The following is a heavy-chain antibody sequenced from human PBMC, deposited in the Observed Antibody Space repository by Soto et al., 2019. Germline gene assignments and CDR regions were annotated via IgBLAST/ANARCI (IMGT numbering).Heavy chain of an antibody. Sequence: QPGGSLRLSCAASGFTFSSYAMSWVRQAPGKGLGWVSAISGSGGSTYYADSVKGRFTISRDNSKNTAYLQMSSLRPEDTAVYYCVKGEYYYDGSAYYPFDYWGQGRMVTVSS. CDR2: ISGSGGST. D-gene: IGHD3-22*01. J-gene: IGHJ4*02. CDR1: GFTFSSYA. CDR3: VKGEYYYDGSAYYPFDY. V-gene: IGHV3-23*01.